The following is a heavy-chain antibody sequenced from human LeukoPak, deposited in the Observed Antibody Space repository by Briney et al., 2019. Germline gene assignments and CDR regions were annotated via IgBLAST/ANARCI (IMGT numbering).Heavy chain of an antibody. CDR1: GGSFSGYY. V-gene: IGHV4-34*01. D-gene: IGHD6-6*01. Sequence: SETLSLTCAVYGGSFSGYYWSWIRQPPWNGLEWIGEINHSGSTNYNPSLKSRVTISVDTSKNQLSLKLSSVTAADTAVYYCARARSRAARPDYYYYMDVGGKGTRVTVS. CDR3: ARARSRAARPDYYYYMDV. J-gene: IGHJ6*03. CDR2: INHSGST.